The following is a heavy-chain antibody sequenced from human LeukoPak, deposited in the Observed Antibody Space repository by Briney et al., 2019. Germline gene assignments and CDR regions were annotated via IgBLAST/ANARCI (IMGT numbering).Heavy chain of an antibody. CDR3: ARDLRITIFGVVISNWFDP. D-gene: IGHD3-3*01. CDR1: GYSISSGYY. V-gene: IGHV4-38-2*02. Sequence: SETLSLTCTVSGYSISSGYYWSWIRQPPGKGLEWIGEINHSGSTNYNPSLKSRVTISVDTSKNQFSLKLSSVTAADTAVYYCARDLRITIFGVVISNWFDPWGQGTLVTVSS. J-gene: IGHJ5*02. CDR2: INHSGST.